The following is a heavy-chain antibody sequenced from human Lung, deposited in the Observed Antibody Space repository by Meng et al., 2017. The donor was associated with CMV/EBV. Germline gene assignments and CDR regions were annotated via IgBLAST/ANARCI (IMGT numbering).Heavy chain of an antibody. J-gene: IGHJ6*02. CDR1: GYTFTGYN. CDR3: ARLFHTSLGTNYYYGMDV. V-gene: IGHV1-2*02. D-gene: IGHD3-10*01. Sequence: ASAKVFCKASGYTFTGYNIYWVRQAPGQGLEWMGWINPHSGDTKYAQKFQGRVTLTTDTSINTAYMEVSRLKSDDTAVFFCARLFHTSLGTNYYYGMDVWGLGTTVTVS. CDR2: INPHSGDT.